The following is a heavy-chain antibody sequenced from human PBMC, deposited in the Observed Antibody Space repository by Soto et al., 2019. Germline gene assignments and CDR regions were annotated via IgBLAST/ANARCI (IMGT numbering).Heavy chain of an antibody. V-gene: IGHV3-23*01. CDR1: GFTFSTYA. CDR3: ARRGSGSYYDY. J-gene: IGHJ4*02. D-gene: IGHD1-26*01. CDR2: ISGRGDST. Sequence: EVQLLESGGGLVQPGGSLRLSCAASGFTFSTYAMRWVRQAPGKGLEWVSAISGRGDSTYYADSVKGRFTISRDNTKNTLYLQMTSMRAEDTAVYYWARRGSGSYYDYWGQGTLVTVSS.